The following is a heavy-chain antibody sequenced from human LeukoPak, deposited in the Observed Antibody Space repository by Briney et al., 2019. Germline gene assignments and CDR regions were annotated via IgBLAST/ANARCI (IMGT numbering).Heavy chain of an antibody. Sequence: SETLSLTCTVSGGSISSGGYYWSWIRQHPGKGLEWIGYIYYSGSTYYNPSLKSRVTISVDTSKNQFSLKLSSVTAADTAVYYCANRYNWNEPYYYYYYGMDVWGQGTTVTVSS. J-gene: IGHJ6*02. CDR1: GGSISSGGYY. CDR3: ANRYNWNEPYYYYYYGMDV. CDR2: IYYSGST. V-gene: IGHV4-31*03. D-gene: IGHD1-20*01.